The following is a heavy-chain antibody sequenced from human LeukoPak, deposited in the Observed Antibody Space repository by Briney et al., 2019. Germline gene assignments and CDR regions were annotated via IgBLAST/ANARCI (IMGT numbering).Heavy chain of an antibody. J-gene: IGHJ4*02. CDR1: GGSLSSYY. V-gene: IGHV4-59*01. Sequence: SETLSLTCTVSGGSLSSYYWSWIRQPPGKGLEWIGYIYYSGSTNYNPSLKSRVTISVDTSKNQFSLKLSSVTAADTAVYYCATFPVVGGKYYFDYWGQGTLVTVSS. CDR2: IYYSGST. CDR3: ATFPVVGGKYYFDY. D-gene: IGHD3-10*01.